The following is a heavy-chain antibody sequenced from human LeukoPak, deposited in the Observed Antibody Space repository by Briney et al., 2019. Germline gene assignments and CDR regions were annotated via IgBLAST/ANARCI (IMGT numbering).Heavy chain of an antibody. CDR1: GFTFRKHG. V-gene: IGHV3-23*01. CDR3: AKAPLGRCTGVICYYFDY. D-gene: IGHD2-15*01. CDR2: ISPSGDIT. J-gene: IGHJ4*02. Sequence: GGSLRLSCAASGFTFRKHGMNWVRQAPGKGLEWVSGISPSGDITYYADSVKGRFTISRDNSKNTLYLEVISLTAEDTAVYYCAKAPLGRCTGVICYYFDYWGQGTLVTVSS.